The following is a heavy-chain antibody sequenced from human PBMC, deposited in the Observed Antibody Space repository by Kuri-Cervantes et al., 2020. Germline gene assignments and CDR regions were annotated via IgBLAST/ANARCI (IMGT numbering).Heavy chain of an antibody. CDR3: AASIAARRGSDY. V-gene: IGHV1-46*01. CDR1: GYTFSGYY. Sequence: ASVKVSCKASGYTFSGYYTHWVRQAPGQGLEWVGTINLSGGNTYYAHKYEGRVTMTRDTSTGTVYMELSSLRSDDTAVYYCAASIAARRGSDYWGQGTLVTVSS. J-gene: IGHJ4*02. D-gene: IGHD6-6*01. CDR2: INLSGGNT.